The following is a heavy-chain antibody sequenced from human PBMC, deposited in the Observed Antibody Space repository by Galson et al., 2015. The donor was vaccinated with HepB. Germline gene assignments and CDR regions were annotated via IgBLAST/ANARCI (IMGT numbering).Heavy chain of an antibody. CDR1: GFTFSDYY. J-gene: IGHJ3*02. V-gene: IGHV3-11*05. CDR3: ARVQRYDYVWGSYRQVVAFDI. Sequence: SLRLSCAASGFTFSDYYMSWIRQAPGKGLEWVSYISSSSSYTNYADSVKGRFTISRDNAKNSLYLQMNSLRAEDTAVYYCARVQRYDYVWGSYRQVVAFDIWGQGTMVTVSS. CDR2: ISSSSSYT. D-gene: IGHD3-16*02.